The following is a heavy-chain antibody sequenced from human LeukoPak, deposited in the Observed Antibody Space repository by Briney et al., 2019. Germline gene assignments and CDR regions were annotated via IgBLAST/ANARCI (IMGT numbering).Heavy chain of an antibody. J-gene: IGHJ5*02. Sequence: SETLSLTCAVSGGSISSSNWWSWVRPPPGKGLEWIGEIYHSGSTNYNPSLKSRVTITVDKSKNQFSLKLSSVTAADTAVYYCARDLNGGSGYNWFDPWGQGTLVTVSS. CDR3: ARDLNGGSGYNWFDP. CDR1: GGSISSSNW. D-gene: IGHD2-15*01. V-gene: IGHV4-4*02. CDR2: IYHSGST.